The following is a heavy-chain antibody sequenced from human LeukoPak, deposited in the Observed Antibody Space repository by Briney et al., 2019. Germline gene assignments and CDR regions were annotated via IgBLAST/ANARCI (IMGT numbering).Heavy chain of an antibody. CDR2: IYWDDDK. D-gene: IGHD3-10*01. V-gene: IGHV2-5*02. CDR3: AHRLNDYGSGSYYHPSFDY. CDR1: GFSLSTSGVG. J-gene: IGHJ4*02. Sequence: SGPTLVKPTQTLTLTCTFSGFSLSTSGVGVGWIRQPPGKALEWLALIYWDDDKRYSPSLKSRLTITKDTSKNQVVLTMTNMDPVDTATYYCAHRLNDYGSGSYYHPSFDYWGQGTLVTASS.